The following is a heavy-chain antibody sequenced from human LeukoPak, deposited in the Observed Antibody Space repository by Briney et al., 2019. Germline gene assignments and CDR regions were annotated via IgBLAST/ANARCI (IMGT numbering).Heavy chain of an antibody. J-gene: IGHJ4*02. D-gene: IGHD3-3*01. CDR3: AREDTIFGVVPHFDY. CDR1: GGSISSFY. V-gene: IGHV3-48*04. CDR2: ISSSSSTI. Sequence: ETLSLTCTVSGGSISSFYWSWLRQAPGKGLEWVSYISSSSSTIYYADSVKGRFTISRDNAKNSLYLQMNSLRAEDTAVYYCAREDTIFGVVPHFDYWGQGTLVTVSS.